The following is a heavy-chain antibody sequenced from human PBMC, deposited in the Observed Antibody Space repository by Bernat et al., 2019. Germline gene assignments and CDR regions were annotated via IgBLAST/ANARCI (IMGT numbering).Heavy chain of an antibody. CDR3: ARDTDYGGYSYFES. CDR1: GFTFSTYW. V-gene: IGHV3-74*01. J-gene: IGHJ4*02. D-gene: IGHD4-23*01. CDR2: ISRLGSRT. Sequence: EVQLVESGGGLVQPGGSLRLSCASSGFTFSTYWMHWVRQVSGKGLELVSRISRLGSRTTYADSVKGRFTISRDNAKNTLSLQMNSLRAEDTDVYYCARDTDYGGYSYFESWGQGTLVTVSS.